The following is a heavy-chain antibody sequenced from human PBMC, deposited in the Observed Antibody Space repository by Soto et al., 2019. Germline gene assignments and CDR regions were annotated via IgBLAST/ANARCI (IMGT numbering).Heavy chain of an antibody. J-gene: IGHJ4*02. D-gene: IGHD3-16*02. CDR1: GFTFSSYS. Sequence: GGSLRLSCAASGFTFSSYSMNWVRQAPGKGLEWVSYISSSSSTIYYADSVKGRFTISRDNAKNSLYLQMNSLRAEDTAVYYWARNRDYIWGSYRSYYFDYWGQGTLVTVSS. V-gene: IGHV3-48*01. CDR2: ISSSSSTI. CDR3: ARNRDYIWGSYRSYYFDY.